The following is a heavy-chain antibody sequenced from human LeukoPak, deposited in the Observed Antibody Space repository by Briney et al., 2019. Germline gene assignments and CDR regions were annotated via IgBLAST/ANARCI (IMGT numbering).Heavy chain of an antibody. Sequence: GGSLRLSCAASGFTVSSNYMSWVRQAPGKGLEWVSVIYSGGSTYYADSVKGRFTISRDNSKNTLYLQMNSLRAEDTAVYYCARDRSIDYGGKKYYYYYMDVWGKGTTVTISS. CDR1: GFTVSSNY. CDR2: IYSGGST. D-gene: IGHD4-23*01. CDR3: ARDRSIDYGGKKYYYYYMDV. V-gene: IGHV3-66*01. J-gene: IGHJ6*03.